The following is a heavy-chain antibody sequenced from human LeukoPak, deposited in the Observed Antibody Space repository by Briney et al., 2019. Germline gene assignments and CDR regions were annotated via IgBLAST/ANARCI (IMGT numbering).Heavy chain of an antibody. D-gene: IGHD2-2*01. Sequence: GGSLRLSCAASGFTFSSYSMNWVRQAPGKGLEWVSSISSSSSYIYYADSVKGRFTISRDNAKNSLYLQMNSLRAEDTAVYYCAKEVQGYCSSTSCAPEPRPAPFRYYYMDVWGKGTTVTVSS. J-gene: IGHJ6*03. CDR2: ISSSSSYI. CDR1: GFTFSSYS. V-gene: IGHV3-21*01. CDR3: AKEVQGYCSSTSCAPEPRPAPFRYYYMDV.